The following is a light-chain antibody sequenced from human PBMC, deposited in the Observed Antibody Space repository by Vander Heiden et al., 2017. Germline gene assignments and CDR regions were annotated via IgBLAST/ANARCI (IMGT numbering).Light chain of an antibody. CDR1: NIGSKR. J-gene: IGLJ2*01. V-gene: IGLV3-21*02. CDR2: DDS. CDR3: QVWDSSSDHHVV. Sequence: SYVLTQPPSVSVAPGQTARITFGGNNIGSKRVLWYQQKPGQAPVLVVYDDSDRPSGIPEGFSGSNSGNTATLTISRVEAGDEADYYCQVWDSSSDHHVVFGGGTKLTVL.